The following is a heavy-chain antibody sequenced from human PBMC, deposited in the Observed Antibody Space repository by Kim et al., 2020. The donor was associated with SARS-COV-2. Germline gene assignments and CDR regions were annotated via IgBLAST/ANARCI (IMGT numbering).Heavy chain of an antibody. J-gene: IGHJ3*02. CDR1: GYSFTNYW. D-gene: IGHD3-22*01. CDR3: ARLSTPYYYDTSGRDAFDI. CDR2: IYPGDSDT. V-gene: IGHV5-51*01. Sequence: GESLKISCKGSGYSFTNYWIGWVRQMPGKGLEWMGIIYPGDSDTRYSPSFQGQVTISPDKSISTAYLQWGSLKASDTAMYYCARLSTPYYYDTSGRDAFDIWGQGTLVTVSS.